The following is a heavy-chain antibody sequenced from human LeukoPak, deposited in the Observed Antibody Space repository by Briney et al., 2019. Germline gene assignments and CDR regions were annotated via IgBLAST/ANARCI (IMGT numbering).Heavy chain of an antibody. Sequence: PGGSLRLSCSASGFTFSSYWMHWVRQAPGKGLVWVSRINSDGSSTSYADSVKGRFTISRDNAKNTLYLQMNSLRAEDTAVYYCAKVGAVAVLFDYWGQGTLVTVSS. V-gene: IGHV3-74*01. CDR2: INSDGSST. J-gene: IGHJ4*02. CDR1: GFTFSSYW. CDR3: AKVGAVAVLFDY. D-gene: IGHD6-19*01.